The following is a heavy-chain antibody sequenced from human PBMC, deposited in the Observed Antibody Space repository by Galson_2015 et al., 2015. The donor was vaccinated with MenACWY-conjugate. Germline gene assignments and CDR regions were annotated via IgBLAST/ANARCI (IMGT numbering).Heavy chain of an antibody. CDR2: IHYSGNT. V-gene: IGHV4-39*01. J-gene: IGHJ5*02. CDR1: GGSITSDGYW. CDR3: ARLPRGITMIVEGT. Sequence: SEPLSLTCPVSGGSITSDGYWWGWYRQPPGKGLEWIGSIHYSGNTHYNPYLKSRVTISVDTSKNQFSLKLSSVSAADTAVYYCARLPRGITMIVEGTWCQGILVTVSS. D-gene: IGHD3-22*01.